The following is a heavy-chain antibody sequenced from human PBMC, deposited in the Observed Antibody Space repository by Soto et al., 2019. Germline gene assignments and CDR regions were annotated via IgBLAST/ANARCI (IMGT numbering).Heavy chain of an antibody. V-gene: IGHV1-18*01. J-gene: IGHJ6*02. Sequence: ASVKVSFKASGYTFTSYGISWVRQAPGQWREWMGWISAYNGNTKYAQKLQGRVTMTTDTSTSTGYMELRSLRSDDTAVYYCARRAPPTEVWGQGTTVTVSS. CDR3: ARRAPPTEV. CDR1: GYTFTSYG. CDR2: ISAYNGNT.